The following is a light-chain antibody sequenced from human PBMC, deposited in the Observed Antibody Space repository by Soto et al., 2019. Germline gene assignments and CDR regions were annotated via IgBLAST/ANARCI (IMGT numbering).Light chain of an antibody. J-gene: IGKJ1*01. CDR3: QQYNGYSWT. V-gene: IGKV1-5*01. Sequence: DIQMTQSPSSLSSSVGDRVTITCRASQTISRYLNWYKQRPGKAPKLLIYDASTLESGVPSRFRASGLGTEFTLTISSLKSEDFATYYCQQYNGYSWTFGQGTKVDIK. CDR1: QTISRY. CDR2: DAS.